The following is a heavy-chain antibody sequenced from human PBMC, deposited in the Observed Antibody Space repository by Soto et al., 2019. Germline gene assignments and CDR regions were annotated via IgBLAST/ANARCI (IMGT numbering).Heavy chain of an antibody. Sequence: GGSLRLSCAASGFTFSSYAMSWVRQAPGKGLEWVSAISGSGGSTYYEDSVKGRFTISRDNSKNTLYLQMNSLRAEDTAVYYCAKEDIVVVVAATNRNDAFDIWGQGTMVTVSS. CDR1: GFTFSSYA. J-gene: IGHJ3*02. D-gene: IGHD2-15*01. CDR2: ISGSGGST. CDR3: AKEDIVVVVAATNRNDAFDI. V-gene: IGHV3-23*01.